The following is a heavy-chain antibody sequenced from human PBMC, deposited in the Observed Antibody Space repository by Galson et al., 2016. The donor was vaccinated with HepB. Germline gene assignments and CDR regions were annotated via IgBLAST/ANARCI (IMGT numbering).Heavy chain of an antibody. V-gene: IGHV4-4*02. D-gene: IGHD1-26*01. CDR1: GGSISSDNW. J-gene: IGHJ6*02. CDR3: ARARVGLKRDYYYYYGMDV. Sequence: SETLSLTCVVSGGSISSDNWWSWVRQSPGKGLEWIGEIYQSGITNDNPSLKSRVTVLVDESKNQFSLKMSSVTAADTAIYYCARARVGLKRDYYYYYGMDVWGQGTTVTVSS. CDR2: IYQSGIT.